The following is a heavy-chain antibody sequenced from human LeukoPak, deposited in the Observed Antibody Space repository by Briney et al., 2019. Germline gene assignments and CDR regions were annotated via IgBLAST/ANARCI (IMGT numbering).Heavy chain of an antibody. V-gene: IGHV4-59*11. CDR1: GGSFSNHY. D-gene: IGHD6-19*01. Sequence: SETLSLTCAASGGSFSNHYRSWFRQAPGKGLEWIGYIYYSGTTKYNPSLKSRVTISVDTSKNQFSLKLSSVTAADTAVYYCARGGWYEDYWGQGTLVIVSS. CDR2: IYYSGTT. CDR3: ARGGWYEDY. J-gene: IGHJ4*02.